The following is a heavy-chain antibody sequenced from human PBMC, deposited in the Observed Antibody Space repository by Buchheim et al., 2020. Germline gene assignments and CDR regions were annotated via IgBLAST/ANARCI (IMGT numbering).Heavy chain of an antibody. D-gene: IGHD6-13*01. CDR1: GFTFSSYG. J-gene: IGHJ4*02. Sequence: QVQLVESGGGVVQPGRSLRLSCAASGFTFSSYGMHWVRQAPGKGLEWVAVISYDGSNKYYADSVKGRFTISRDNSKNTLYLQMNSLRAEDTAVYYCARVGYTGEAGSWYYFDYWGQGTL. CDR3: ARVGYTGEAGSWYYFDY. CDR2: ISYDGSNK. V-gene: IGHV3-30*19.